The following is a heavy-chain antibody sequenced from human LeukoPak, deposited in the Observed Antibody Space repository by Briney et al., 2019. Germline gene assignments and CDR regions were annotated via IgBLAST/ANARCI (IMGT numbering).Heavy chain of an antibody. D-gene: IGHD5-24*01. CDR3: ARTFVSGDGYKVGYFDY. CDR2: IYLRDTD. CDR1: GFTFSNSY. V-gene: IGHV3-53*01. J-gene: IGHJ4*02. Sequence: GGSLRLSCAASGFTFSNSYMSWVRQAPGKGLEWVSLIYLRDTDCYADSVKGRFTITRDNSETPLFLQMSRLRPEDTAIYYCARTFVSGDGYKVGYFDYWGQGTLVTVSS.